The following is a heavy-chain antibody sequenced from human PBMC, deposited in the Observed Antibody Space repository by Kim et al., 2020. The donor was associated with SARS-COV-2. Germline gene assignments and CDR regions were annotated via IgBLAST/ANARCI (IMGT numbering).Heavy chain of an antibody. CDR1: GYSFTSYW. V-gene: IGHV5-10-1*01. CDR2: IDPSDSYT. CDR3: ARGGLLRFLEWLSTDDAFDI. Sequence: GESLKISCKGSGYSFTSYWISWVRQMPGKGLEWMGRIDPSDSYTNYSPSFQGHVTISADKSISTAYLQWSSLKASDTAMYYCARGGLLRFLEWLSTDDAFDIWGQGTMVTVSS. J-gene: IGHJ3*02. D-gene: IGHD3-3*01.